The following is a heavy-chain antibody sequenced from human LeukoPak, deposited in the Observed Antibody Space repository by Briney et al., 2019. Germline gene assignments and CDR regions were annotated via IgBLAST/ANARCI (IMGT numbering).Heavy chain of an antibody. V-gene: IGHV3-48*03. CDR2: ISSSGSTI. CDR1: GFTFSSYE. Sequence: GGSLRLSCAASGFTFSSYEMNWVRQAPGKGLEGVSYISSSGSTIYYADSVKGRFTISRDNAKNSLYLQMNSLRAEDTAVYYCARDYGDYAADAFDIWGQGTMVTVSS. J-gene: IGHJ3*02. CDR3: ARDYGDYAADAFDI. D-gene: IGHD4-17*01.